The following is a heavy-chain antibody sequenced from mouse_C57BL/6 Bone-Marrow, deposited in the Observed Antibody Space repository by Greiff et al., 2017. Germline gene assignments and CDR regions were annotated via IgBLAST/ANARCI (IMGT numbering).Heavy chain of an antibody. CDR2: IYPGGGYT. Sequence: VQLVESGAELVRPGTSVKMSCKASGYTFTNYWIGWAKQRPGHGLEWIGDIYPGGGYTNYNEKFKGKATLTADKSSSTAYMQFSSLTSEDSAIYYCARSIYDGYYVAWFAYWGQGTLVTVSA. J-gene: IGHJ3*01. V-gene: IGHV1-63*01. CDR1: GYTFTNYW. CDR3: ARSIYDGYYVAWFAY. D-gene: IGHD2-3*01.